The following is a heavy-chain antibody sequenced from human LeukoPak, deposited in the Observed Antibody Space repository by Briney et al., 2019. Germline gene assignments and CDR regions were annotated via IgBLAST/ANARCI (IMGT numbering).Heavy chain of an antibody. J-gene: IGHJ3*02. CDR1: GGAISSSSYY. D-gene: IGHD5-24*01. V-gene: IGHV4-39*01. CDR3: ARLHKLQFGPFDAFDI. Sequence: NPSETLSLTCTVSGGAISSSSYYWGWIRHPPGKGLEWIGSIYYSGSTYYNPSLKSRVTISVDTSKNQFSLKLSSVTAAHTAVYYCARLHKLQFGPFDAFDIWAQGTMVTVSS. CDR2: IYYSGST.